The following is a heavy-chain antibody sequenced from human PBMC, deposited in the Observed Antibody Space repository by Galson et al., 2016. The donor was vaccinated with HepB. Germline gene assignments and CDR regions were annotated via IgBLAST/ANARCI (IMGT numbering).Heavy chain of an antibody. V-gene: IGHV1-24*01. CDR3: AADASSYYVWGTYPSL. J-gene: IGHJ4*02. CDR2: FDPEDGEA. Sequence: SVKVSCKVSGYTLTELSMHWVRQAPGKGLEWMGRFDPEDGEAIYAQKFQGRVTMTENTSTDTAYMELSSLRSEDTAVYYCAADASSYYVWGTYPSLWGQGTLVTVSS. CDR1: GYTLTELS. D-gene: IGHD3-16*02.